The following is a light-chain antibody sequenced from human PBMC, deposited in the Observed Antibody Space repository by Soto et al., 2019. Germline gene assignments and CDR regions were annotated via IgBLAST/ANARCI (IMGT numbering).Light chain of an antibody. CDR3: GSYTTSNTRQIV. CDR2: DVS. J-gene: IGLJ1*01. CDR1: SSDVGGYNY. V-gene: IGLV2-14*03. Sequence: QSVLTQPASVSGSPGQSITISCPGTSSDVGGYNYVSWYQHHPGKAPKLMIFDVSNRPSGVSNRFSGSKSGNTASLTISGLQPEDEADYYCGSYTTSNTRQIVFGTGTKVTVL.